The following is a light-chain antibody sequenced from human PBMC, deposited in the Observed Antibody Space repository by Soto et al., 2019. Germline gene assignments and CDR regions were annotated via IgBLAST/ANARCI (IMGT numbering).Light chain of an antibody. CDR1: SSDVGGYDF. Sequence: QSALTQPASVSGSPGQSITISCTGTSSDVGGYDFVSWYQQHPDKAPKVMIYDVSYRPAGVSDRFSGSKSGSTASLTISGLQAEDEADYYCASYTSSDTEVFGSGTKVTVL. V-gene: IGLV2-14*03. CDR2: DVS. CDR3: ASYTSSDTEV. J-gene: IGLJ1*01.